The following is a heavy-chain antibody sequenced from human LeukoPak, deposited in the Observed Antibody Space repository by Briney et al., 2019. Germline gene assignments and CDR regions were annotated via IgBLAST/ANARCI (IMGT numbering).Heavy chain of an antibody. V-gene: IGHV3-30-3*02. CDR3: AKSGDYYDSSGYYYPYYYYGMDV. Sequence: PGGSLRLSCAASGFTFSSYAMHWVRQAPGKGLEWVAVISYDGSNKYYADSVKGRFTISRDNSKNTLYLQMNSLRAEDTAVYYCAKSGDYYDSSGYYYPYYYYGMDVWGQGTTVTASS. CDR1: GFTFSSYA. J-gene: IGHJ6*02. D-gene: IGHD3-22*01. CDR2: ISYDGSNK.